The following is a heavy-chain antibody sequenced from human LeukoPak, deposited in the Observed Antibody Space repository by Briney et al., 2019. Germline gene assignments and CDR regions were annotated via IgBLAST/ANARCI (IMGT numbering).Heavy chain of an antibody. D-gene: IGHD5-18*01. J-gene: IGHJ4*02. CDR2: ISWNSGSI. V-gene: IGHV3-9*01. CDR1: GFTFDDYA. CDR3: AKDISWATAMVTRGYFDY. Sequence: GRSLRLSCAASGFTFDDYAMHWVRQAPGKGREWVSGISWNSGSIGYADSVKGRFTISRDNAKNSLYLQMNSLRAEDTALYYCAKDISWATAMVTRGYFDYWGQGTLVTVSS.